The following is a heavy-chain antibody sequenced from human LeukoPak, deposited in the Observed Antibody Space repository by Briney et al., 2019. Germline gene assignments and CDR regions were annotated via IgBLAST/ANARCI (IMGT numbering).Heavy chain of an antibody. CDR3: TSVVVPAVNSPIDY. J-gene: IGHJ4*02. V-gene: IGHV3-15*01. D-gene: IGHD2-2*01. Sequence: GGSLRLSCAASGFTFSNAWMSWVRQAPGKGLEWVGRIQSKTDGGTTDYAAPVKGRFTISRDDSKTTLYLTMNSLKTEDTAVYYCTSVVVPAVNSPIDYWGQGTLVTVSS. CDR1: GFTFSNAW. CDR2: IQSKTDGGTT.